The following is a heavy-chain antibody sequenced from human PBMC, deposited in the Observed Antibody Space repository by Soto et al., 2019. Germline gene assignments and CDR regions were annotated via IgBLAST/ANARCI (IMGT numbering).Heavy chain of an antibody. Sequence: GGSLRLSCAASGLTFSNYGMHWVRQAPGKGLEWVAVIWYDGNNKYYADSVKGRFTISRDNSKNTLYLQMNSLRAEDTAVYYCAIYLLGSGSFHFDFRGQGSLVTVSS. V-gene: IGHV3-33*01. CDR1: GLTFSNYG. D-gene: IGHD3-10*01. CDR3: AIYLLGSGSFHFDF. CDR2: IWYDGNNK. J-gene: IGHJ4*02.